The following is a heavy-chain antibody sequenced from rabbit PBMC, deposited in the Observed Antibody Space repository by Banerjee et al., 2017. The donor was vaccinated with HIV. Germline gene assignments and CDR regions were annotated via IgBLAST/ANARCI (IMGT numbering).Heavy chain of an antibody. CDR1: GFSLSSNDN. V-gene: IGHV1S45*01. CDR3: ARDRANSGGDYVFVL. D-gene: IGHD1-1*01. Sequence: QEQLVESGGGLVQPEGSLTLTCTASGFSLSSNDNMCWVRQAPGKGLEWIACIYTGSSGITYYANWAQGRFTISKTSSTTVTLQMTSLIGADTATYFCARDRANSGGDYVFVLWGQGTLVTVS. CDR2: IYTGSSGIT. J-gene: IGHJ3*01.